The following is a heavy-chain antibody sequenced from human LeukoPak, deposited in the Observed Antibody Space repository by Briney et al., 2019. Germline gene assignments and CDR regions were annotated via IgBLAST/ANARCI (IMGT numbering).Heavy chain of an antibody. J-gene: IGHJ6*02. Sequence: GASVKVSCKASGGTFSSYAISWVRQAPGQGLEWMGRIIPILGIANYAQKFQGRVTITADKSTSTAYMELSSLRSEDTAVYYCAREIYPLAAAGYYYYGMDVWGQGTTVTVSS. D-gene: IGHD6-13*01. CDR1: GGTFSSYA. CDR3: AREIYPLAAAGYYYYGMDV. V-gene: IGHV1-69*04. CDR2: IIPILGIA.